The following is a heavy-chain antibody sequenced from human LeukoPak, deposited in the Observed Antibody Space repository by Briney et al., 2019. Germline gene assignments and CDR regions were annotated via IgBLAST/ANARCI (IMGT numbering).Heavy chain of an antibody. D-gene: IGHD2-21*01. Sequence: ASVKVSCKASGYTFTCYYMHWVRQAPGQGLEWVGWINPNSGGTNYAQKFQGRVTMTRHTSISTASMDLSRQRSSRTAGYYSPRDVLAQCGSDCYARLSALLPEDDYWGQGNLVTVSS. V-gene: IGHV1-2*02. CDR3: PRDVLAQCGSDCYARLSALLPEDDY. CDR1: GYTFTCYY. J-gene: IGHJ4*02. CDR2: INPNSGGT.